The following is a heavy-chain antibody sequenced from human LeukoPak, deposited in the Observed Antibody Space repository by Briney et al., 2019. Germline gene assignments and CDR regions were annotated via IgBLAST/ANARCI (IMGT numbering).Heavy chain of an antibody. J-gene: IGHJ4*02. CDR2: IEPDGSGK. CDR1: GFSFRTYV. CDR3: VTSWVRQQRDF. Sequence: GGSLRLSCAASGFSFRTYVLSWVRQAPGKGLEWVADIEPDGSGKTYVDSVKGRFTISRDNAQQSLYLQMDTLTAEDTAVYYCVTSWVRQQRDFWGQGTLVTVSS. D-gene: IGHD3-10*01. V-gene: IGHV3-7*01.